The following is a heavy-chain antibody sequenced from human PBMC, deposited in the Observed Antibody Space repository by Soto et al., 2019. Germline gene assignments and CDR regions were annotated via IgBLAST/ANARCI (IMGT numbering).Heavy chain of an antibody. J-gene: IGHJ6*02. CDR1: GGSISSYY. D-gene: IGHD3-9*01. V-gene: IGHV4-59*01. CDR2: IYYSGST. CDR3: ARDGGYDILPGYSSYGMDV. Sequence: SETLSLTCTVSGGSISSYYWSWIRQPPGKGLEWIGYIYYSGSTNYNPSLKSRVTISVDTSKNQFSLKLSSVTAADTAVYYCARDGGYDILPGYSSYGMDVWGQGTTVTVSS.